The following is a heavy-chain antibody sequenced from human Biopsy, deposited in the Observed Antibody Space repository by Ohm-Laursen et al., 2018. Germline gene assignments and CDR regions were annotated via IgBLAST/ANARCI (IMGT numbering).Heavy chain of an antibody. V-gene: IGHV3-33*01. CDR1: GFNFSAYG. CDR2: TWDDGSHQ. J-gene: IGHJ4*02. D-gene: IGHD3-10*01. Sequence: SLRLSCAASGFNFSAYGMHWVRQAPDKGLEWVALTWDDGSHQYYADSVKGRFTISRDNSKNSLYLHINTLRVEDTAVYYCVTDRLDDITKVRGIMTNWGQGTLVSVSS. CDR3: VTDRLDDITKVRGIMTN.